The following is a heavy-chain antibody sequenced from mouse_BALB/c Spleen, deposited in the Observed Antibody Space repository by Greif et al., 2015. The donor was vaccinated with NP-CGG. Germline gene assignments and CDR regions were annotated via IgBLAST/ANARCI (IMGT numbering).Heavy chain of an antibody. CDR3: ARDQALRHIPFFAY. V-gene: IGHV2-9*02. Sequence: VKVVESGPGLVAPSQSLSITCTVSGFSLTSYGVHWVRQPPGKGLEWLGVIWAGGSTNYNSALMSRLSISKDNSKSXVFLKMNSLQTDDTAMYYCARDQALRHIPFFAYWGQGTLVTVSA. D-gene: IGHD1-2*01. CDR1: GFSLTSYG. J-gene: IGHJ3*01. CDR2: IWAGGST.